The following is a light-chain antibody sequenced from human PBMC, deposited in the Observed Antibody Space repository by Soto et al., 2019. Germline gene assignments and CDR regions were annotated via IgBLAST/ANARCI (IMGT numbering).Light chain of an antibody. V-gene: IGLV1-44*01. J-gene: IGLJ2*01. Sequence: QSVLTQPPSASGTPGQRVTISCSGSSSNIGSNTVNWYQQLPGTAPKLLIYSNNQRPSGVPDRSSGSKSGTSASLAISGVQSEDEADYYCAAWDDSLNGVVFGGGTKLTVL. CDR2: SNN. CDR3: AAWDDSLNGVV. CDR1: SSNIGSNT.